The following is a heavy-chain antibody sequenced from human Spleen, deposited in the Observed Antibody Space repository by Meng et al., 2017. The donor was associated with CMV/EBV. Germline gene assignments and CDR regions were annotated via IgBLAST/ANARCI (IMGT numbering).Heavy chain of an antibody. V-gene: IGHV3-9*01. CDR1: GFTFSSYS. Sequence: SLKISCAASGFTFSSYSMNWVRQAPGKGLEWVSGISWNSGSIGYADSVKGRFTISRDNAKNSLYLQMNSLRAEDTALYYCAKDFLPARYYDSSGYAFDYWGQGTLVTVSS. D-gene: IGHD3-22*01. J-gene: IGHJ4*02. CDR2: ISWNSGSI. CDR3: AKDFLPARYYDSSGYAFDY.